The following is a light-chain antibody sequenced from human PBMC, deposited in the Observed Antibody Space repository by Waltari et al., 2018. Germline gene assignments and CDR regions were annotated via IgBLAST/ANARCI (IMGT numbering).Light chain of an antibody. CDR3: QQYMNWPRT. V-gene: IGKV3-15*01. CDR2: GAS. Sequence: IVMTQSPATLSVSPGERATLSCRASQNVYTNLAWYQQKPGQAPRLLIYGASTRATDIPARFSGSGSGTEFTLTISSLESEDFAIFYCQQYMNWPRTFGQGTKVEIK. CDR1: QNVYTN. J-gene: IGKJ1*01.